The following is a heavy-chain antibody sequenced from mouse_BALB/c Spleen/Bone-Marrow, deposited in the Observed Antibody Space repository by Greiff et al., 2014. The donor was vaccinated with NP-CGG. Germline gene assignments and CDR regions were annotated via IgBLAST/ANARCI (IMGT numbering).Heavy chain of an antibody. CDR1: GFAFSGYD. V-gene: IGHV5-12-1*01. CDR2: ISSGGSNT. D-gene: IGHD2-2*01. CDR3: ARQRGYAYAMDY. J-gene: IGHJ4*01. Sequence: DVMLVESGGGLVKPGGSLKLSCAASGFAFSGYDMSWVRQTPETRLEWVAYISSGGSNTYYPDTVKGRFTISRDNAKNTRYLQMNSLKSEDTAMYYCARQRGYAYAMDYWGQGTSVTVAS.